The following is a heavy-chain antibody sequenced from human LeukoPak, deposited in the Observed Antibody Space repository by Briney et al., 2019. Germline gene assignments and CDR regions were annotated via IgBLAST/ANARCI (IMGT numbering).Heavy chain of an antibody. Sequence: GGSLRLSCAASGFTFSSYGMHWVRQAPGKGLEWVAVIWYDGSNKYYADSVKGRFTISRDNSKNTLYLQMNSLRAEDTAVYYCARDDGDVLYYYCGMDVWGQGTRVTVSS. J-gene: IGHJ6*02. V-gene: IGHV3-33*01. CDR3: ARDDGDVLYYYCGMDV. D-gene: IGHD4-17*01. CDR2: IWYDGSNK. CDR1: GFTFSSYG.